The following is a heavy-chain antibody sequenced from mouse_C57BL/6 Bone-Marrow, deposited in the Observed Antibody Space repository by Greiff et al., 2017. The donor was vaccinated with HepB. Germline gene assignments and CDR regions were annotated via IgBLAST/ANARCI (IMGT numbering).Heavy chain of an antibody. Sequence: VQLQQSVAELVRPGASVKLSCTASGFNIKNTYMHWVKQRPEQGLEWIGRIDPANGSTKYAPKFQGKATITADTSSNTANLQLSSLTSEDTAIYYYARSRGLYDYETWFAYWGQGTLVTVSA. CDR1: GFNIKNTY. D-gene: IGHD2-4*01. CDR2: IDPANGST. CDR3: ARSRGLYDYETWFAY. J-gene: IGHJ3*01. V-gene: IGHV14-3*01.